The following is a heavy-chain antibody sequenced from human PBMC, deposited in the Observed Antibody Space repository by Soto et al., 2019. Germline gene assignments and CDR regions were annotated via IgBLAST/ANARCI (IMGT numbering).Heavy chain of an antibody. D-gene: IGHD3-22*01. CDR1: GYTFTSYG. CDR3: TRDPNDSSAYYHHYYYGMDV. CDR2: INAGNGNT. V-gene: IGHV1-3*01. J-gene: IGHJ6*02. Sequence: QIQLMQSGAEVKKPGASVKVSCKASGYTFTSYGIHWVRQAPGQRLEWTGWINAGNGNTKYSEKFQGRVTITRDTAASTGYLELRSLRSEDTAVYYCTRDPNDSSAYYHHYYYGMDVWGQGTTVTVSS.